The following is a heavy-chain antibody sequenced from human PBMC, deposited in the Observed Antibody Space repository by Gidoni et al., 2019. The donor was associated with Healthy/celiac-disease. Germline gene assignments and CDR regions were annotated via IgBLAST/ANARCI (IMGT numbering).Heavy chain of an antibody. J-gene: IGHJ5*02. D-gene: IGHD4-17*01. Sequence: EVQLLESGGDLVQLGGSLRLSCVASGFTFSSYGMSWVRQAPGKGLEWVSAISGSGGSTYYADSVKGRFTISRDNSKNTLYLQMNSLRAEDTAVYYCAKAATVTKGWDWFDPWGQGTLVTVSS. V-gene: IGHV3-23*01. CDR1: GFTFSSYG. CDR2: ISGSGGST. CDR3: AKAATVTKGWDWFDP.